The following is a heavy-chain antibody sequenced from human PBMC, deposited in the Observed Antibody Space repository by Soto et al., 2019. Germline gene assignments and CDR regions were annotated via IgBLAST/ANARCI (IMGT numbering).Heavy chain of an antibody. CDR2: IYYSGRT. D-gene: IGHD2-21*02. CDR1: GGSFSGYY. V-gene: IGHV4-34*01. Sequence: SETLSLTGAVYGGSFSGYYWSWIRQPPGKGLEWIGSIYYSGRTYNNPSLRSRVSMSIDTSKDQFSLKLKSVTAADTALYFCARQRTSVVTQAYFDVWGPGSLVTVSS. J-gene: IGHJ4*02. CDR3: ARQRTSVVTQAYFDV.